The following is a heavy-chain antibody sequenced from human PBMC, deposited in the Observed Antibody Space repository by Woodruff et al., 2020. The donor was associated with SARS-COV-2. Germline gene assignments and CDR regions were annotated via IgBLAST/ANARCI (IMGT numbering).Heavy chain of an antibody. Sequence: WVRQAPGKGLEWVAVISYDGSNKYYADSVKGRFTISRDNSKNTLYLQMNSLRAEDTAVYYCARESGYDYVWGSYRAGSVFDYWGQG. D-gene: IGHD3-16*02. J-gene: IGHJ4*02. V-gene: IGHV3-30-3*01. CDR3: ARESGYDYVWGSYRAGSVFDY. CDR2: ISYDGSNK.